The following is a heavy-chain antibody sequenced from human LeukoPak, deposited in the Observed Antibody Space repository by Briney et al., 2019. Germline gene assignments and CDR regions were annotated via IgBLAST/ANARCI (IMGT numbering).Heavy chain of an antibody. Sequence: PSETLSLTCAVYGGSFSGYYWSWIRQPPGKGLEWIGEINHSGSTNYNPSLKSRVTISVDTSKNQFSLKLSSVTAADTAVYYCARGRELRPYYYYGMDVWGQGTTVTVSS. J-gene: IGHJ6*02. CDR2: INHSGST. V-gene: IGHV4-34*01. CDR3: ARGRELRPYYYYGMDV. CDR1: GGSFSGYY. D-gene: IGHD1-7*01.